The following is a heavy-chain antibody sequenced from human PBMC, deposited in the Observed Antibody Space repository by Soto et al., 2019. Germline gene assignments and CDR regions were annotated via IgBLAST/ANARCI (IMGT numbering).Heavy chain of an antibody. Sequence: ASVKVSCKASGYTFTGYYMHWVRQAPGQGLEWMGWINPNSGGTNYAQKFQGWVTMTRDTSISTAYMELSRLRSDDTAVYYCARGQSTSTDYYDTEFQHWGQGTLVTVSS. D-gene: IGHD3-22*01. CDR3: ARGQSTSTDYYDTEFQH. V-gene: IGHV1-2*04. CDR1: GYTFTGYY. CDR2: INPNSGGT. J-gene: IGHJ1*01.